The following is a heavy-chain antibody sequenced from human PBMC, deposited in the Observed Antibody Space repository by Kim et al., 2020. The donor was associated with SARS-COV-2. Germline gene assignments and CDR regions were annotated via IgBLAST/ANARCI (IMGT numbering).Heavy chain of an antibody. J-gene: IGHJ4*02. CDR3: ARDAGYYDFWSGYSSFGPFDY. CDR2: ISYDGSNK. V-gene: IGHV3-30*04. CDR1: GFTFSTYA. Sequence: GGSLRLSCAASGFTFSTYAMHWVRLAPGKGLEWVAVISYDGSNKYYGDSVKGRFTISRDNSKNTLYLQMNSLRAEDTAVYYCARDAGYYDFWSGYSSFGPFDYWGQGTLVTVSS. D-gene: IGHD3-3*01.